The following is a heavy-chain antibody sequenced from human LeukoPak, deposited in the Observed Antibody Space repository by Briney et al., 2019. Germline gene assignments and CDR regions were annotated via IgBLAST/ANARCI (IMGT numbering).Heavy chain of an antibody. CDR2: ISSGGST. J-gene: IGHJ4*02. V-gene: IGHV3-23*03. CDR1: GFTFSSYA. D-gene: IGHD1-26*01. Sequence: SGGSLRLSCAASGFTFSSYAMSWVRQAPGKGLEWVSVISSGGSTYYADSVKGRFTISIDNAKNSLYLQMNSLRAEDTAVYYCARGYRVAATRDYYFDSWGQGTLVTVSS. CDR3: ARGYRVAATRDYYFDS.